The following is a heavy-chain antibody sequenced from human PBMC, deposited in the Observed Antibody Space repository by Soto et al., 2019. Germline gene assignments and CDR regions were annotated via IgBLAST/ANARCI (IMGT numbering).Heavy chain of an antibody. CDR3: ARDKVVPAAMGGYYYYYYGMDV. Sequence: SETLSLTCTVSGGSISSYYWSWIRQPPGKGLEWIGYIYYSGSTNYNPSLKSRVTISVDTSKNQFSLKLSSVTAADTAVYYCARDKVVPAAMGGYYYYYYGMDVWGQGTTVTVSS. V-gene: IGHV4-59*01. J-gene: IGHJ6*02. D-gene: IGHD2-2*01. CDR2: IYYSGST. CDR1: GGSISSYY.